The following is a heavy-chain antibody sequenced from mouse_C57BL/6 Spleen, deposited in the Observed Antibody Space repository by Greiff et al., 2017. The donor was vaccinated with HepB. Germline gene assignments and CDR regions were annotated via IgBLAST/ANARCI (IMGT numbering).Heavy chain of an antibody. CDR3: TTGPY. J-gene: IGHJ3*01. CDR1: GFNIKDDY. V-gene: IGHV14-4*01. CDR2: IDPENGDT. Sequence: VQLKESGAELVRPGASVKLSCTASGFNIKDDYMHWVKQRPEQGLEWIGWIDPENGDTDYASKFQGKATITADTASNTAYLQISSLTSEDTAVYYCTTGPYWGQGTLVTVSA.